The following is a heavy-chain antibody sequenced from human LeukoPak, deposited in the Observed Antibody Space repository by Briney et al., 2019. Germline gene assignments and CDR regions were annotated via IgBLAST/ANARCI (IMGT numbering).Heavy chain of an antibody. CDR1: GFTFSSYG. V-gene: IGHV3-23*01. J-gene: IGHJ6*03. D-gene: IGHD4-11*01. Sequence: GGSLRLSCAASGFTFSSYGMSWVRQAPGKGLEWVSAISGSGGSTYYADSVKGRFTISRDNAENSLYLQMNSLRAEDTAVYYCARAYSTYHMDVWGKGTTVTVSS. CDR3: ARAYSTYHMDV. CDR2: ISGSGGST.